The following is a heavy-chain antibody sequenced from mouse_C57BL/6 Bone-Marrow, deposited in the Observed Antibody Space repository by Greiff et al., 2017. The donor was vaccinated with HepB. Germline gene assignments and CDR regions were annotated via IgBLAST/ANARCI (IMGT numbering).Heavy chain of an antibody. V-gene: IGHV5-6*02. Sequence: EVKLMESGGDLVKPGGSLKLSCAASGFTFSSYGMSWVRQTPDKRLEWVATISSGGSYTYYPDSVKGRFTISRDNAKNTLYLQMSSLKSEDTAMYYCARRRRDGYYWYFDVWGTGTTVTVSS. CDR3: ARRRRDGYYWYFDV. CDR1: GFTFSSYG. CDR2: ISSGGSYT. D-gene: IGHD2-3*01. J-gene: IGHJ1*03.